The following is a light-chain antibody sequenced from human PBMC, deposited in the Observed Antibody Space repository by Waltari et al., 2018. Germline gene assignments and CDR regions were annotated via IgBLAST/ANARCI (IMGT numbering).Light chain of an antibody. V-gene: IGKV1-5*03. Sequence: DIQMTQSPSTLSASVGDRVTITCRASQNISIWLAWYQQRPGKAPNLLIYKASSLESGVPSKFSGSGSGTEFTLTISSLQPDDFATYYCQQYKSYSVTFGGGTKVEIK. J-gene: IGKJ4*01. CDR1: QNISIW. CDR2: KAS. CDR3: QQYKSYSVT.